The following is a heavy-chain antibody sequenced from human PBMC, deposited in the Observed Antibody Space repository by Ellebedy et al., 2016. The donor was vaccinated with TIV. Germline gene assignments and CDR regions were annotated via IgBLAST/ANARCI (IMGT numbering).Heavy chain of an antibody. J-gene: IGHJ3*02. CDR2: ISAYNGNT. D-gene: IGHD3-22*01. V-gene: IGHV1-18*01. CDR3: ARDKGYYDSSGYPNSDAFDI. CDR1: GYTFTSYG. Sequence: ASVKVSCXASGYTFTSYGISWVRQAPGQGLEWMGWISAYNGNTNYAQKLQGRVTMTTDTSTCTAYMELRSLRSDDTAVYYCARDKGYYDSSGYPNSDAFDIWGQGTMVTVSS.